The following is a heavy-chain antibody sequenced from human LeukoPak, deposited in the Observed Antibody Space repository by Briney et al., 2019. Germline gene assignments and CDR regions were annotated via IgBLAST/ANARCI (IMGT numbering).Heavy chain of an antibody. CDR2: ISAYNGNT. D-gene: IGHD3-9*01. CDR1: GYTFTDYY. CDR3: ARDKPAPPDELRYFDWLSPTLMDV. Sequence: ASVKVSCKASGYTFTDYYMHWVRQAPGQGLEWMGWISAYNGNTNYAQKLQGRVTMTTDTSTSTAYMELRSLRSDDTAVYYCARDKPAPPDELRYFDWLSPTLMDVWGKGTTVTVSP. V-gene: IGHV1-18*04. J-gene: IGHJ6*04.